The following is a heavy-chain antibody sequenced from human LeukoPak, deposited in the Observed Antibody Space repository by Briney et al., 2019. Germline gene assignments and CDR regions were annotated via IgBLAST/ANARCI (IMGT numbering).Heavy chain of an antibody. D-gene: IGHD7-27*01. Sequence: GGSLRLSCAASGFIVSNNYMSWVRQAPGKGLEWVANIKQDATEKYYVDSVKGRFTISRDNAKNSLYLQMNSLRAEDTAMYYCTRGHVDTTMTGEFDHWGQGTQVTVSS. CDR2: IKQDATEK. V-gene: IGHV3-7*01. CDR1: GFIVSNNY. CDR3: TRGHVDTTMTGEFDH. J-gene: IGHJ4*02.